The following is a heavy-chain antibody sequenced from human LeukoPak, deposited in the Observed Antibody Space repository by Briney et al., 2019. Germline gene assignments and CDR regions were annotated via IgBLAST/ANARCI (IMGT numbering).Heavy chain of an antibody. CDR3: AKDSYPASFPPDIVVVPAAMGAAAAGSNEFDY. V-gene: IGHV3-30*02. Sequence: PGGSLRLSCAASGFTFSSYGMHWVRQAPGKGLVGVAFIRYDGSNKYYADSVKGRFTISRDNSKNTLYLQMNSLRAGDTAVYYCAKDSYPASFPPDIVVVPAAMGAAAAGSNEFDYWGQGTLVTVSS. J-gene: IGHJ4*02. D-gene: IGHD2-2*01. CDR2: IRYDGSNK. CDR1: GFTFSSYG.